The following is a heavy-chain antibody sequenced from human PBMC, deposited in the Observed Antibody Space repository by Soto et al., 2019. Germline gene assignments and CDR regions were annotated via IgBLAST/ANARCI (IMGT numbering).Heavy chain of an antibody. Sequence: AVSGGSISSGGYSWSWIRQPPGKGLEWIGYIYHSGSTYYNPSLKSRVTISVDRSKNQFSLKLSSVTAADTAVYYCARAKYYYGSGSYFDYWGQGTLVTVSS. CDR2: IYHSGST. V-gene: IGHV4-30-2*01. J-gene: IGHJ4*02. D-gene: IGHD3-10*01. CDR3: ARAKYYYGSGSYFDY. CDR1: GGSISSGGYS.